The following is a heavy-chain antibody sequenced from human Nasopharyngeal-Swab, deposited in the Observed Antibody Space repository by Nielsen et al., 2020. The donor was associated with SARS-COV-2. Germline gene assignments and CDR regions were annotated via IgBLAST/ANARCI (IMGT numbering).Heavy chain of an antibody. D-gene: IGHD1-1*01. V-gene: IGHV3-23*05. CDR1: GFIFAICP. CDR3: AKVNWNRKREGRDR. CDR2: INNGKT. Sequence: GESLKISCSASGFIFAICPMSWVRQAPGKGLERVASINNGKTFYADFVEGRFTISRDDSKSTLYLQMNSLTGEDTATYYCAKVNWNRKREGRDRWGPGTLVTVSS. J-gene: IGHJ5*02.